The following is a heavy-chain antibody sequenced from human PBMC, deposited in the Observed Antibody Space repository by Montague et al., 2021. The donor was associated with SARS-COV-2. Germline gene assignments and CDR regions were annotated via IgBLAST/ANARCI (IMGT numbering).Heavy chain of an antibody. CDR2: IKQDGSEK. J-gene: IGHJ6*04. D-gene: IGHD6-13*01. CDR1: GFPFSSYW. V-gene: IGHV3-7*01. Sequence: SLSLSFSASGFPFSSYWMSWVRQAPGKGLEWVAYIKQDGSEKYYVDSVKGRFTISRDNAKNSLYLQMNSLRAEDTAVYYCARMGSSWYVRYYYYYGMDVWGKGTTVTVSS. CDR3: ARMGSSWYVRYYYYYGMDV.